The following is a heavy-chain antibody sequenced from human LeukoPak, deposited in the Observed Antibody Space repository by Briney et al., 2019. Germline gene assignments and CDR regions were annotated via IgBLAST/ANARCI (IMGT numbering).Heavy chain of an antibody. CDR1: GLTFSTYG. CDR2: IWNDGKKA. Sequence: PGMSLRLSCAASGLTFSTYGFHWIRQAPGKGLEWVSLIWNDGKKAEYADSVKGRFTIFRDNSKNTVYLQMNSLRAEDTAVYYCAKDGDYYGSGSSDYWGQGTLVTVSS. CDR3: AKDGDYYGSGSSDY. V-gene: IGHV3-33*03. D-gene: IGHD3-10*01. J-gene: IGHJ4*02.